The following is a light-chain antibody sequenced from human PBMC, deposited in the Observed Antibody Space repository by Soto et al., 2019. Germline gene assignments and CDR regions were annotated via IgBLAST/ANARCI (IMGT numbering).Light chain of an antibody. CDR2: DDG. CDR3: QVWDSSSDHGV. J-gene: IGLJ2*01. V-gene: IGLV3-21*02. Sequence: SYELTQPPSVSVAPGQTARITCGGNNIGSKSVHWYQQKPGQAPVLVVYDDGDRPSGIPERFSGSNSGNTATLTISRVEAGDEADYYCQVWDSSSDHGVFGGGTKVTVL. CDR1: NIGSKS.